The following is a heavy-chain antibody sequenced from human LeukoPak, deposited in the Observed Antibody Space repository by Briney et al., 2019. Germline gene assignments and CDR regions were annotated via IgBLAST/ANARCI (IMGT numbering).Heavy chain of an antibody. D-gene: IGHD5-12*01. V-gene: IGHV3-15*01. CDR1: GFTFSHAW. CDR3: TTGGYSGYDLGD. J-gene: IGHJ4*02. Sequence: NPGGSLRLSCAASGFTFSHAWMSWVRQAPGKGLEWIGRLKSKTDGGTTDYAAFVKGRFIISRDDSKNTLYLQVDSLKTEDTAVYYCTTGGYSGYDLGDWGQGTLVTVSP. CDR2: LKSKTDGGTT.